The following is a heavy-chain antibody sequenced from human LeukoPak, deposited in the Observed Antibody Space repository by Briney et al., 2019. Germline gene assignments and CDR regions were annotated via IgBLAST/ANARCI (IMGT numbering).Heavy chain of an antibody. V-gene: IGHV3-30*02. CDR1: GFTFRSYG. D-gene: IGHD3-22*01. J-gene: IGHJ4*02. CDR3: AKGGYEYDSSGHNYFDY. Sequence: GGSLRLSCAASGFTFRSYGMHWVRQAPGKGLEWVTFTISRDNSKNTLYLQMNSLRAEGTTVYYCAKGGYEYDSSGHNYFDYWGQGTLVTVSS.